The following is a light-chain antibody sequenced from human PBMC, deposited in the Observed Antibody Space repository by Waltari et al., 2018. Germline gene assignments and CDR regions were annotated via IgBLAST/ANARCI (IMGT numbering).Light chain of an antibody. CDR2: KAS. CDR1: QTIITW. V-gene: IGKV1-5*03. J-gene: IGKJ1*01. CDR3: QQYYTYWT. Sequence: DIQMTQSPSTLAASVGDRVTITCRASQTIITWLAWYQQKPGKAPKLLIYKASSLESGVPSRFRGSGAGTEFSLTISSLQPDDSATYYCQQYYTYWTFGQGTKVDIK.